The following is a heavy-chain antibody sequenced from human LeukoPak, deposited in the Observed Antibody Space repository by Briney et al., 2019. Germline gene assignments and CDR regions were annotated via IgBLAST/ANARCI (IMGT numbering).Heavy chain of an antibody. Sequence: GGSLRLSCAASAFTFSSYAMSWVRQAPGKGLEWVSVIYSGGNTYYADSVKGRFTISRDNSKNTLYLQMNSLRVEDTAVYYCARWGARDFDSWGQGTLVTVSS. D-gene: IGHD1-26*01. CDR1: AFTFSSYA. J-gene: IGHJ4*02. V-gene: IGHV3-23*03. CDR2: IYSGGNT. CDR3: ARWGARDFDS.